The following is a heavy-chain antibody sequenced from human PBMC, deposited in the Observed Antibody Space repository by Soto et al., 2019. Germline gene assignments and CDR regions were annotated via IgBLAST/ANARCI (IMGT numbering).Heavy chain of an antibody. CDR1: GGSISSYY. CDR3: ARLWFGELLSDYYYYYMDV. D-gene: IGHD3-10*01. CDR2: IYYSGST. J-gene: IGHJ6*03. V-gene: IGHV4-59*01. Sequence: SKTLSLTCTVSGGSISSYYWSWIRQPPGKGLEWIGYIYYSGSTNYNPSLKSRVTISVDTSKNQFSLKLSSVTAADTAVYYCARLWFGELLSDYYYYYMDVWGKGTTVTVSS.